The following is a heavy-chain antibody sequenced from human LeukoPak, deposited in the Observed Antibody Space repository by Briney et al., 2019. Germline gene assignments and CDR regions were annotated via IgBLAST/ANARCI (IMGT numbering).Heavy chain of an antibody. V-gene: IGHV4-34*12. Sequence: PSETLSLTCAVYGGSFSGYYWSWIRQPPGEGLEWIGDILYSGSTNYNPSLKSRLSILVDTSTNQFSLKLNSVTAADTAMYYCTRRNTADASIDLWGQGILVIASS. J-gene: IGHJ5*02. CDR1: GGSFSGYY. CDR2: ILYSGST. CDR3: TRRNTADASIDL. D-gene: IGHD4-17*01.